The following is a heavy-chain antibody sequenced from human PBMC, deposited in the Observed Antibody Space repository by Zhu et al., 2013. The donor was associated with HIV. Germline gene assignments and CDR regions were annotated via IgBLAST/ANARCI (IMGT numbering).Heavy chain of an antibody. CDR2: MNPNSANT. CDR3: ARDGEEYNMDNWFDF. V-gene: IGHV1-8*01. Sequence: QAQLVQSGAEVKKPGASVKVSCKASGYTFSSFDINWVRQAAGQGLEWMGWMNPNSANTGYAQKFQGRFTMTRNTSTGTAYMELSSLRSDDTAVYYCARDGEEYNMDNWFDFWGQGTLVTVSS. CDR1: GYTFSSFD. D-gene: IGHD1-1*01. J-gene: IGHJ5*01.